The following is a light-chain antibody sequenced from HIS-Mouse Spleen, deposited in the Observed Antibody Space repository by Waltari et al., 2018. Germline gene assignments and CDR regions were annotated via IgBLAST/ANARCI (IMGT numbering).Light chain of an antibody. J-gene: IGKJ4*01. V-gene: IGKV4-1*01. CDR2: WAS. Sequence: DIVMTQSPDSLAVSLGGRATINCKSSQSVLYSSNNKNYLAWYQQKPGQPPKLLIYWASTRESGVPDRFSGSGSGTDFTLTISSLQAEDVAVYYCQQYYSTPTFGGGTKVEIK. CDR3: QQYYSTPT. CDR1: QSVLYSSNNKNY.